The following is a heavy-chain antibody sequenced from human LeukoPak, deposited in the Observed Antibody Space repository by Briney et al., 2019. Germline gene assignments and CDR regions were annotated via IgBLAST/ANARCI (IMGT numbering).Heavy chain of an antibody. J-gene: IGHJ4*02. Sequence: PGRSLRLSCAASGFTFSSYGMHWVRQAPGKGLEWVAVISYDGSNKYYADSVKGRFTISRDNSKNTLYLQMNSLRAEDTAVYYCARGGTAAAGTAIDYWGQGTLVTVSS. CDR1: GFTFSSYG. D-gene: IGHD6-13*01. CDR3: ARGGTAAAGTAIDY. CDR2: ISYDGSNK. V-gene: IGHV3-30*03.